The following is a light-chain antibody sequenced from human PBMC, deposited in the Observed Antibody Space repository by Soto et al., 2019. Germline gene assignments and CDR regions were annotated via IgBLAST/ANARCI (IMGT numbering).Light chain of an antibody. V-gene: IGKV1-5*03. CDR3: QQYNTSPYT. CDR2: KAS. J-gene: IGKJ2*01. Sequence: DIQMTQSPSTLSASVGDRVTITCRAGQSIVTWLAWYQQKPGKAPKLLIYKASNSESGVPSRFSGSGSGTEFTLTISCLQPDDFATYYCQQYNTSPYTFGQGTKLEIK. CDR1: QSIVTW.